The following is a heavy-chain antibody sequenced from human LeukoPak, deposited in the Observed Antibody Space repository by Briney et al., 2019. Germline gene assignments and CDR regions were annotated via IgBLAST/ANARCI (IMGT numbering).Heavy chain of an antibody. J-gene: IGHJ4*02. D-gene: IGHD3-22*01. CDR3: ARDRYYEPLDY. Sequence: PSETLSLTCTVSGDSISSRSYYWGWIRQPPGQGLEWIGHISYTGSTYYYPSLKSRVTISVDTSKNQFSLQLRSVTAADTAVYYCARDRYYEPLDYWGQGTLVTVST. V-gene: IGHV4-39*07. CDR2: ISYTGST. CDR1: GDSISSRSYY.